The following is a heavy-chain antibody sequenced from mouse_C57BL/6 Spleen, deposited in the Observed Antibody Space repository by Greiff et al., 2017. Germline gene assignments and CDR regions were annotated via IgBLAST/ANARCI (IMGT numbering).Heavy chain of an antibody. D-gene: IGHD2-5*01. CDR1: GYTFTSYW. V-gene: IGHV1-55*01. CDR2: IYPGSGST. CDR3: CLYYSNPYYFDY. J-gene: IGHJ2*01. Sequence: QVQLQQPGAELVKPGASVKMSCKASGYTFTSYWITWVKQRPGQGLEWIGDIYPGSGSTNYNEKFKSKATLTVDTSSSTAYMQLSSLTSEDSAVYYCCLYYSNPYYFDYWGQGTTLTVSS.